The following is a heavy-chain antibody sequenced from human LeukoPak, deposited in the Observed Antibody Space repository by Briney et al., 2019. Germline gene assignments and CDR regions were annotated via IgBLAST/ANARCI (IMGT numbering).Heavy chain of an antibody. V-gene: IGHV4-59*01. CDR1: GGSISSYC. D-gene: IGHD4-17*01. J-gene: IGHJ5*02. Sequence: SETLSLTCTVSGGSISSYCLNWIRQSPGKELECIGYIYYSGTTKYNPSLKSRVTISVDTSKNQLSLKLSSVTAADTAVYYCARGYGDYSDWFDPWGQGTLVTVSS. CDR3: ARGYGDYSDWFDP. CDR2: IYYSGTT.